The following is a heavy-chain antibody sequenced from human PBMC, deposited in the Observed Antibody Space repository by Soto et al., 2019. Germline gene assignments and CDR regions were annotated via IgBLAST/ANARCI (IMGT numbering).Heavy chain of an antibody. V-gene: IGHV3-30-3*01. CDR2: ISYDGSNK. Sequence: PGGSLRLSCAASGFTFSSYAMHWVRQAPGKGLEWVAVISYDGSNKYYAGSVKGRFTISRDNSKNTLYLQMNSLRAEDTAMYYCARDNPVRVTIFGVVIYYLYGMDVWGQGTTVTVSS. CDR1: GFTFSSYA. D-gene: IGHD3-3*01. CDR3: ARDNPVRVTIFGVVIYYLYGMDV. J-gene: IGHJ6*02.